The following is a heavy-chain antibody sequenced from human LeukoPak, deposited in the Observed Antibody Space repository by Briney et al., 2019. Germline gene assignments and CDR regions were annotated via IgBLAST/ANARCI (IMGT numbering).Heavy chain of an antibody. J-gene: IGHJ3*02. D-gene: IGHD3-22*01. CDR2: ISGGGGST. Sequence: GGSLRLSCAASGFTFSSYAMSWVRQAPGKGLEWVSGISGGGGSTYYADSVKGRLTISRDNSKNTLYLQMNSLRVEDTAVYYCAKERYYYDSSRYYPDAFDIWGQGTMVTVSS. V-gene: IGHV3-23*01. CDR1: GFTFSSYA. CDR3: AKERYYYDSSRYYPDAFDI.